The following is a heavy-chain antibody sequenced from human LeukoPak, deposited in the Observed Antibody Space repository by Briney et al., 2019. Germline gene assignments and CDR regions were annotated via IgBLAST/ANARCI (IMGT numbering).Heavy chain of an antibody. CDR3: ARDRTQWLASTFDY. CDR2: ISPYNGNT. J-gene: IGHJ4*02. Sequence: ASVKVSCKASGYTFISYSINWVRQAPGQGPEWMGWISPYNGNTNYAQKLQGRVTMTTDTSTSTAYMELRSLTSDDTAVYYCARDRTQWLASTFDYWGQRTLVTVSS. V-gene: IGHV1-18*01. CDR1: GYTFISYS. D-gene: IGHD6-19*01.